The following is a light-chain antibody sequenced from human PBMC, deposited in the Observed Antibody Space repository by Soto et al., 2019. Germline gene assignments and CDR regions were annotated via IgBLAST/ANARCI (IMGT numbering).Light chain of an antibody. V-gene: IGKV3-15*01. CDR3: QQYTQLPPYT. CDR1: QSVSSSY. J-gene: IGKJ2*01. CDR2: GAS. Sequence: EVVLTQAPGTLWLSPGERATLSCRASQSVSSSYLAWYQQKPGQSPRLLVYGASTRANGTPARFSGSGSGTEFTLSISSLQSEDVAVYYCQQYTQLPPYTVGEGTKVDIK.